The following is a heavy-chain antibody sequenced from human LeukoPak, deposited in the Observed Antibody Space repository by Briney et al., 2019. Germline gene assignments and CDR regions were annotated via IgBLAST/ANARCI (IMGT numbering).Heavy chain of an antibody. CDR3: ARYDYGDALDV. CDR1: ADTFNTYT. V-gene: IGHV1-69*02. Sequence: SVKVSCKASADTFNTYTISWVRQAPGQGLEWMGRIVPIVDVTNHAPKFQGRIKITADKATTTAFMELTSLGFEDTAVYYCARYDYGDALDVWGQGTLVTV. J-gene: IGHJ3*01. CDR2: IVPIVDVT. D-gene: IGHD4-17*01.